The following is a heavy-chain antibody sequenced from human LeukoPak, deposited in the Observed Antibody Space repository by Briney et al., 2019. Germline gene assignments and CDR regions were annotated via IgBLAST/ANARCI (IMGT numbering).Heavy chain of an antibody. CDR2: ISSSSSYI. D-gene: IGHD4-11*01. CDR3: ARDPTVTTNGDY. V-gene: IGHV3-21*01. CDR1: GFTFSSYS. Sequence: PGGSLRLSCAASGFTFSSYSMNWVRQAPGKGLEWVSSISSSSSYIYYADSVKGRFTISRDNAKNSLYLQMNSLRAEDTAVYYCARDPTVTTNGDYWGQGTLVTASS. J-gene: IGHJ4*02.